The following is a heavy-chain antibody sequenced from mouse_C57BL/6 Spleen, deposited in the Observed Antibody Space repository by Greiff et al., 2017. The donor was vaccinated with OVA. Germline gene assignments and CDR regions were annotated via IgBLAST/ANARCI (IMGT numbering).Heavy chain of an antibody. CDR2: ISGGGGNT. D-gene: IGHD1-3*01. CDR3: ARRSKGYYAMDY. Sequence: EVKLMESGGGLVKPGGSLKLSCAASGFTFSSYTMSWVRQTPEKRLEWVATISGGGGNTYYPDSVKGRFTISRDNAKNTLYLQMSSLRSEDTALYYCARRSKGYYAMDYWGQGTSVTGSS. V-gene: IGHV5-9*01. J-gene: IGHJ4*01. CDR1: GFTFSSYT.